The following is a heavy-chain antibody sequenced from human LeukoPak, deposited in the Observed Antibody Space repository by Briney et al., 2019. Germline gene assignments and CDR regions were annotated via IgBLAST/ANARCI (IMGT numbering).Heavy chain of an antibody. CDR1: GVTVSSNY. D-gene: IGHD2-2*02. J-gene: IGHJ3*02. V-gene: IGHV3-53*01. Sequence: GGSLRLSCAASGVTVSSNYMNWVRQAPGKGLEWGSVIYSGGSTYYADSVKGRFTISRGNSKNTVYLQMNSLRAEDTAVYYCARDLAHTQSFDIWGRGTMVTVAS. CDR2: IYSGGST. CDR3: ARDLAHTQSFDI.